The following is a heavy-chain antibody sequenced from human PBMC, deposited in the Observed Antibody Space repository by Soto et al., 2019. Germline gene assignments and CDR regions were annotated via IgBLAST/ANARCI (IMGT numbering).Heavy chain of an antibody. J-gene: IGHJ5*02. D-gene: IGHD3-22*01. Sequence: PSETLSLTCTVSGGSISGGNYYWSCIRQPPGKGLEWIGSIYYSGSTYYNPSLKSRVTISVDTSKNQFSLKLSSVTAADTAVYYCARDFDSSGYDGFDHWGQGTLVTVSS. CDR2: IYYSGST. CDR3: ARDFDSSGYDGFDH. V-gene: IGHV4-30-4*01. CDR1: GGSISGGNYY.